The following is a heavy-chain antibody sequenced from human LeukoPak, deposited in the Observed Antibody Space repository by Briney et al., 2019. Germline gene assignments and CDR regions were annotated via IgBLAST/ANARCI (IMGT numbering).Heavy chain of an antibody. Sequence: SETLSLTCTVSGGSISSYYWSWIRQPAGKGRDWIGRIYTSGSTNYNPSLKSRVTMSVDTSKNQFSLKLSSVTAADTAVYYCARNAKAWYSSSWYGAFDIWGQGTMVTVSS. J-gene: IGHJ3*02. V-gene: IGHV4-4*07. CDR2: IYTSGST. CDR3: ARNAKAWYSSSWYGAFDI. CDR1: GGSISSYY. D-gene: IGHD6-13*01.